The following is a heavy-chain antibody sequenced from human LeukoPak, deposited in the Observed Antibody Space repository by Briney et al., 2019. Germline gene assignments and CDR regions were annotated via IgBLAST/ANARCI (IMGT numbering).Heavy chain of an antibody. CDR1: LVTLSGYL. D-gene: IGHD5-18*01. CDR3: VKGGWIHILDY. CDR2: IKHDGNEK. J-gene: IGHJ4*02. Sequence: RGALRLSCTACLVTLSGYLITCGRDAPGEGLERGCNIKHDGNEKYYAESVVGRLTISRDNAKNSLFLQMNNVRAEDMAVYYCVKGGWIHILDYWGQGTLVTVSS. V-gene: IGHV3-7*01.